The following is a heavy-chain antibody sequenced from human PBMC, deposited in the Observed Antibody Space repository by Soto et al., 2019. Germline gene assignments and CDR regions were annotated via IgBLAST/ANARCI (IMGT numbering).Heavy chain of an antibody. CDR1: GFPFSTYA. D-gene: IGHD3-16*01. CDR2: INSDSTTT. J-gene: IGHJ4*02. CDR3: ASGLSH. Sequence: DVHLVESGGGLVQPGGSLRLSCAVSGFPFSTYAMHWVRQAPGKGLEWISYINSDSTTTFHADSVKSRFTVSRDNAKNSLYLQMSSLRHEVTAVYYCASGLSHWGQGTLVTVSS. V-gene: IGHV3-48*02.